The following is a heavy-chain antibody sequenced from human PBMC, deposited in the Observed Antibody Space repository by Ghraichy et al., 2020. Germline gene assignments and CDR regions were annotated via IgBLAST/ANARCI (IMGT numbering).Heavy chain of an antibody. D-gene: IGHD3-10*01. V-gene: IGHV4-4*02. CDR3: ARGYYGSGRLDY. Sequence: SETLSLTCAVSGDSISGSNWWNWVRQPPGKGLEYIGEVFHSGTTNYSPSLKSRVAISVDKSKNQFSLKVNSVTAADTAVYYCARGYYGSGRLDYWGQGTLSPSPQ. CDR1: GDSISGSNW. J-gene: IGHJ4*02. CDR2: VFHSGTT.